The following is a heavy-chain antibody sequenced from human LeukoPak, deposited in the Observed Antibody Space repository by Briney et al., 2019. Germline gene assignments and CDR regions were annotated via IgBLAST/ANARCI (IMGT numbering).Heavy chain of an antibody. D-gene: IGHD5-12*01. V-gene: IGHV3-30*04. CDR2: ISYDGSNK. CDR1: GFTFSSYA. J-gene: IGHJ6*03. Sequence: PGGSLRLSCAASGFTFSSYAMHWVRQAPGKGLEWVAVISYDGSNKYYADSVKGRFTISRDNAKNSLYLRMNSLRAEDTAVYYCAKGGGYEAQYYYYYLDVWGKGTTVTISS. CDR3: AKGGGYEAQYYYYYLDV.